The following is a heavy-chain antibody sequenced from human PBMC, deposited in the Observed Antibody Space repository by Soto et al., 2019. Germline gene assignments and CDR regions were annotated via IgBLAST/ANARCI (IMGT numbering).Heavy chain of an antibody. V-gene: IGHV3-23*01. CDR1: GFTFSRFG. J-gene: IGHJ4*02. CDR2: LSGGGNPT. CDR3: AKDITYDSSAYDS. D-gene: IGHD3-22*01. Sequence: EVHLLESGGRLVQPGGSLRLSCAASGFTFSRFGMSWVRQAPGKGLEWVSGLSGGGNPTYYSESVKGRFTISRDSAKNTLYLQMNSLRTEDTAVYYCAKDITYDSSAYDSWGQGILVTVSS.